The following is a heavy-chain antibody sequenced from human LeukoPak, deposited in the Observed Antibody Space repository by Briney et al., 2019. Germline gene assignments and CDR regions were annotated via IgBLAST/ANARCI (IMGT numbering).Heavy chain of an antibody. CDR3: ARSSTIFGVVPLNFDY. CDR2: IYYSGST. Sequence: KASQTLSLTCTVSGGSISSGGYSWSWIRQHPGKGLEWIGYIYYSGSTYYNPSLKSRVTISVDTSKNQLPLKLSSVTAADTAVYYCARSSTIFGVVPLNFDYWGQGTLVTVSS. D-gene: IGHD3-3*01. V-gene: IGHV4-31*03. CDR1: GGSISSGGYS. J-gene: IGHJ4*02.